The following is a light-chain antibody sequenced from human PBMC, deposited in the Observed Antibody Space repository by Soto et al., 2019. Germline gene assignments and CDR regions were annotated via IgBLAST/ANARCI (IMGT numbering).Light chain of an antibody. J-gene: IGKJ1*01. CDR1: QSISSY. CDR3: QQFGA. CDR2: AAS. Sequence: DIQMTQSPSSLSASVGDRVTITCRASQSISSYLNWYQQKPGKAPKLLIYAASSLQSGVPSRFSGSGSGTDFTLTISSLQHEDFATYYCQQFGALGQGTKVDIK. V-gene: IGKV1-39*01.